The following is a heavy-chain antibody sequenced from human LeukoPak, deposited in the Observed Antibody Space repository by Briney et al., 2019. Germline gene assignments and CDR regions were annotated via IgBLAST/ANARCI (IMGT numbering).Heavy chain of an antibody. CDR3: ARVYCSSTSCYFGAFDI. J-gene: IGHJ3*02. D-gene: IGHD2-2*01. CDR2: INPNSGGT. V-gene: IGHV1-2*06. Sequence: ASVKVSCKASGYTFTGYYMHWVRQAPGQGLEWMGRINPNSGGTNYAQKSQGRGTMTRVTSISTAYMELSRLRSADTAVYYCARVYCSSTSCYFGAFDIWGQGTMVTVSP. CDR1: GYTFTGYY.